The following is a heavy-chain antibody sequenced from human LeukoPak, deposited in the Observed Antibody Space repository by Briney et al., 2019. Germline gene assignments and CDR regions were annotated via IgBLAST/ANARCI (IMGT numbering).Heavy chain of an antibody. J-gene: IGHJ4*02. CDR2: ISSSGGST. Sequence: PGGSLRLSCAASGFTFSSYAMSWVRQAPGKGLEYVSAISSSGGSTYYADSVKGRFTISRDNSKNTLYLQMSSLRAEDTAVYYCVRWREVWAYYFDYWGQGTLVTVSS. V-gene: IGHV3-64D*06. D-gene: IGHD3-16*01. CDR1: GFTFSSYA. CDR3: VRWREVWAYYFDY.